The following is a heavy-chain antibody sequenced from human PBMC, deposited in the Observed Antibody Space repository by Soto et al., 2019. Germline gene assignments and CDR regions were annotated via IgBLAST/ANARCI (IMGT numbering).Heavy chain of an antibody. Sequence: EVQLVESGGGLVQPGGSLRLSCAASGFTFSSSEMYWVRQAPGKGLEWISYIHPGGQTIFYAESVKGRFTISRDNAKHSVYLQMNRLRAEDTAVYYCARRGIRWGRGTKVTVSS. D-gene: IGHD6-13*01. J-gene: IGHJ3*01. CDR2: IHPGGQTI. CDR3: ARRGIR. CDR1: GFTFSSSE. V-gene: IGHV3-48*03.